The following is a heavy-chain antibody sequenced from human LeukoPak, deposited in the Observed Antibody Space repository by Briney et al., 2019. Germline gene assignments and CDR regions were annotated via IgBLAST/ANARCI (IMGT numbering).Heavy chain of an antibody. Sequence: GASVKVPCKASGYIFTSYGISWVRQAPGQGLEWVGWVSAYADNTNYVQKFQGRVTMTTDTSTSTAYMELRSLRSDDTAVYYCARDCIGCHGFDYWGQGTLVTVSS. CDR2: VSAYADNT. V-gene: IGHV1-18*01. CDR1: GYIFTSYG. J-gene: IGHJ4*02. CDR3: ARDCIGCHGFDY. D-gene: IGHD2-15*01.